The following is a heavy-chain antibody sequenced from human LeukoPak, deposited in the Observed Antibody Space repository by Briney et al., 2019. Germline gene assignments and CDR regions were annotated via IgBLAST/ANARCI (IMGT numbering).Heavy chain of an antibody. D-gene: IGHD3-22*01. V-gene: IGHV3-15*07. J-gene: IGHJ5*02. Sequence: GGSLRLSCATSGFTFSNAWMNWVRQAPGKGLEWVGRIRGNSDGGTIDYAAPVKGRFTLSRDDSKTTLYLQMNSLQTEDTAVYYCATDFCDSTWGQGTLVTVSS. CDR3: ATDFCDST. CDR2: IRGNSDGGTI. CDR1: GFTFSNAW.